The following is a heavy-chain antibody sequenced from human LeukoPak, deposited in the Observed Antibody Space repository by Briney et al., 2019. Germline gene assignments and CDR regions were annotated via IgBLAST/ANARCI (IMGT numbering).Heavy chain of an antibody. V-gene: IGHV4-34*01. CDR2: INHSGST. Sequence: GSLRLSCAASGFRFDDYGMTWVRQGPGKGLEWIGEINHSGSTNYNPSLKSRVTISVDTSKNQFSLKLSSVTAADTAVYYCARYGFGETDYMDVWGKGTTVTVSS. J-gene: IGHJ6*03. CDR1: GFRFDDYG. CDR3: ARYGFGETDYMDV. D-gene: IGHD3-10*01.